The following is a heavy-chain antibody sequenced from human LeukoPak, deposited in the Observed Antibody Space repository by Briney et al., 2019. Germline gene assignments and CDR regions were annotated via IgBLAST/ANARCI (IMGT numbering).Heavy chain of an antibody. J-gene: IGHJ4*02. D-gene: IGHD6-13*01. CDR1: GFTFSSYA. Sequence: GGSLRLSCAASGFTFSSYAMSWVRQAPGKGLEWMGGIIPIFGTANYAQKFQGRVTITADESTSTAYMELSSLRSEDTAVYYCARGSSWYDYWGQGTLVTVSS. CDR3: ARGSSWYDY. CDR2: IIPIFGTA. V-gene: IGHV1-69*01.